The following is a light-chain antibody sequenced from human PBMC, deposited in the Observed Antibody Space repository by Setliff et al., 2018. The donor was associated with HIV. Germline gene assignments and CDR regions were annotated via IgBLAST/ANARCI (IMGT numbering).Light chain of an antibody. J-gene: IGLJ1*01. Sequence: ELTQPPSVSVAPGKTASITCGGNNIESKSVHWYQQKPGQAPVLVVYDDTDRPSGIPERFSGSNSGNTATLTIRRVEAGDEADYYCQVWDSSSGLYVFGTGTKVHRP. CDR3: QVWDSSSGLYV. CDR1: NIESKS. V-gene: IGLV3-21*03. CDR2: DDT.